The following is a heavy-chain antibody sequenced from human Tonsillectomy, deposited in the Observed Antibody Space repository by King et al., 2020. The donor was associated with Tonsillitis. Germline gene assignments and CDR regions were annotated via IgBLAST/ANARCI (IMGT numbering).Heavy chain of an antibody. V-gene: IGHV3-21*01. CDR1: GFTFSSYN. D-gene: IGHD2-2*01. CDR3: ARDVVPTARYYFDY. J-gene: IGHJ4*02. Sequence: VQLVQSGGGLVKPGGSLRLSCVASGFTFSSYNINWFRQAPGKGLDWFSSISGSGSYIYFVDSVKDRFTISRDNAKNSLYLQMSSLRAEDTAVYYCARDVVPTARYYFDYWGQGTLVTVSS. CDR2: ISGSGSYI.